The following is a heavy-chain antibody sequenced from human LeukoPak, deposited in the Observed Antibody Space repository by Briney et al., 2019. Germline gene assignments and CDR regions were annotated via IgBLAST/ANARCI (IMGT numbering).Heavy chain of an antibody. J-gene: IGHJ4*02. CDR2: ISGSGGST. D-gene: IGHD7-27*01. CDR3: AKDRDLTGDRKPGYFDC. Sequence: GGSLRLSCAASGFTLSSFAMSWVRQAPGKGLEWVSAISGSGGSTYYTDPVKGGFTISRDNSKNTLYLQMNSLRADDTAVYYCAKDRDLTGDRKPGYFDCWGRGTLVTVSP. CDR1: GFTLSSFA. V-gene: IGHV3-23*01.